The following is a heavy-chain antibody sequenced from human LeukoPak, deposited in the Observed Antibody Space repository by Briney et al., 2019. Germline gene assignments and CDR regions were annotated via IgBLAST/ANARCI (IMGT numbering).Heavy chain of an antibody. J-gene: IGHJ4*02. V-gene: IGHV1-3*03. CDR2: INAGNGNT. Sequence: ASVKVSCKASGYTFSSYYIHWVRQAPGQRLEWMGWINAGNGNTKYSQEFQGRVTITRDTSASTAYMELSSLRPEGMAVYYCARGGRHYYFDYWGQGTLVTVSS. D-gene: IGHD2-15*01. CDR1: GYTFSSYY. CDR3: ARGGRHYYFDY.